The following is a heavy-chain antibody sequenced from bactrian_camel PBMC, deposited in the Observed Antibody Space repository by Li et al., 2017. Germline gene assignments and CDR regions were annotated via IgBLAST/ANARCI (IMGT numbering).Heavy chain of an antibody. Sequence: VQLVESGGGLVQPGGSLRLSCAASGFTFSSQILGWARQAPGKGVEWVSVINRAGNSTYYADSVRGRFVISRDNARNTVYLQMNSLKPEDSAMHYCAADRQWGFGNKCDRFQHNDVWGPGTQVTVS. V-gene: IGHV3S40*01. CDR1: GFTFSSQI. CDR2: INRAGNST. D-gene: IGHD5*01. J-gene: IGHJ4*01. CDR3: AADRQWGFGNKCDRFQHNDV.